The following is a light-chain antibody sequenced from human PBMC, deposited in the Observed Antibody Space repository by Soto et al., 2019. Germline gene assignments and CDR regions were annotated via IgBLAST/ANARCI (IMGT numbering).Light chain of an antibody. CDR2: ATS. J-gene: IGKJ4*01. V-gene: IGKV1-39*01. CDR3: QQTYSRVLS. Sequence: DIQMTQSPSSLSASAGDRVTITCRASQSISTYLNWLQQKPGKAPEVLISATSTLQSGVPARFSGSGSGTEFTHTISSLQPEDVATYYCQQTYSRVLSFGGGTKVEIK. CDR1: QSISTY.